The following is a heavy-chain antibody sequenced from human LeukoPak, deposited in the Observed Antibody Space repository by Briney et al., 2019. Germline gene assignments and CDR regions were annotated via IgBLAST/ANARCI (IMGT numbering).Heavy chain of an antibody. CDR3: AGLKYGGYTP. CDR2: IYYSGST. V-gene: IGHV4-39*01. D-gene: IGHD5-12*01. CDR1: GGSISSSSHY. Sequence: KASETLSLTCTVSGGSISSSSHYWGWIRQPPGKGLEWIGSIYYSGSTYYNPSLKSRVTISVDTSKNQFSLKLSSVTAADTAVYYCAGLKYGGYTPWGQGTLVTVSS. J-gene: IGHJ5*02.